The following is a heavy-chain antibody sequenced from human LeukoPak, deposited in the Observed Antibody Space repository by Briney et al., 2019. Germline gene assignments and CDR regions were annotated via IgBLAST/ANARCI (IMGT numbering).Heavy chain of an antibody. CDR3: AGSIAARLDY. J-gene: IGHJ4*02. Sequence: SETLSLTCAVYGGSFSDYYWSWIRQPPGKGLEWIGEINHSGSTNYNPSLKSRVTISVDTSKNQFSLKLSSVTAADTAVYYCAGSIAARLDYWGQGTLVTLSS. V-gene: IGHV4-34*01. CDR2: INHSGST. CDR1: GGSFSDYY. D-gene: IGHD6-6*01.